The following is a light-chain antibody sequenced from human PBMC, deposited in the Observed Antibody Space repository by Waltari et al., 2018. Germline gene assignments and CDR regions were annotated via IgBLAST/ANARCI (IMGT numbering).Light chain of an antibody. CDR1: QSVSSY. CDR3: QQRSNWPRT. Sequence: EIVLTQSPATLSLSPGERATLSCRASQSVSSYLAWYQQKPGQAPRPLIYDASNRATVIPARFSVSGSVTDFTLTISSLEPEDFAVYYCQQRSNWPRTFGQGTKVEIK. CDR2: DAS. J-gene: IGKJ1*01. V-gene: IGKV3-11*01.